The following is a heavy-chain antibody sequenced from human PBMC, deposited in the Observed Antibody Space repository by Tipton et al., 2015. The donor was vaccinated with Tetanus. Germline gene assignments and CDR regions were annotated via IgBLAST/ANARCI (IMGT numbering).Heavy chain of an antibody. V-gene: IGHV4-34*01. D-gene: IGHD5-18*01. Sequence: TLSLTCAVYGGSFSGYYWCWIRQPPGKGLEWVGENNHRGTTNYNPSLKSRVTISVDTSKNQFSLKLTSVTAADTAVYYCARGRIQLWLRFLDVWGQGTTVTVSS. CDR3: ARGRIQLWLRFLDV. CDR2: NNHRGTT. CDR1: GGSFSGYY. J-gene: IGHJ6*02.